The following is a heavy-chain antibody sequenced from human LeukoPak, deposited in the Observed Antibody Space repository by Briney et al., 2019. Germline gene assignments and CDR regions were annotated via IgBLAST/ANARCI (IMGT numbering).Heavy chain of an antibody. CDR3: ASVSSSTVGNYYYYMDV. V-gene: IGHV1-69*13. J-gene: IGHJ6*03. Sequence: ASVKVSCKASGGTFSSYAISWVRQAPGQGLEWMGGIIPIFGTANYAQKFQGRVTITADESTSTAYMELSSLRSEDTAVYYCASVSSSTVGNYYYYMDVWGKGTTVTVSS. CDR2: IIPIFGTA. D-gene: IGHD2-2*01. CDR1: GGTFSSYA.